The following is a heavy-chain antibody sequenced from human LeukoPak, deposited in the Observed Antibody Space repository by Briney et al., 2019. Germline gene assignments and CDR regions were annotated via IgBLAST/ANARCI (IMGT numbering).Heavy chain of an antibody. CDR2: IIPIIGTA. CDR1: GGTFSSYA. Sequence: SVKVSCKASGGTFSSYAISWVRQAPGQGLEWMGGIIPIIGTANYAQKFQGRVTITTDESTSTAYMELSSLRSEDTAVYYCARIWSGYYDAFDIWGQGTMVTVSS. V-gene: IGHV1-69*05. D-gene: IGHD3-3*01. J-gene: IGHJ3*02. CDR3: ARIWSGYYDAFDI.